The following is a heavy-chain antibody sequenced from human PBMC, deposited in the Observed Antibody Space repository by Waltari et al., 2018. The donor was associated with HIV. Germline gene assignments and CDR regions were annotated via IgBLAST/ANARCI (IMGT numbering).Heavy chain of an antibody. V-gene: IGHV4-39*01. CDR3: ARREFATSPYDQ. Sequence: QVQLQESGPGLVKPSETLSLTCTVSSGSISSSAYYWDWIRQPPGKGLEWIGAIYFTGTTYYNLSLKSRSTIPVDRSKNKLSLNLNSVTATDTAVYCCARREFATSPYDQWGQGTLVIVSS. CDR2: IYFTGTT. J-gene: IGHJ4*02. CDR1: SGSISSSAYY.